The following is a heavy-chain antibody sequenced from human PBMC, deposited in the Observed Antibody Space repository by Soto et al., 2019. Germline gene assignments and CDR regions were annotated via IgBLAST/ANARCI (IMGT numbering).Heavy chain of an antibody. Sequence: SVKVSCKASVYTFTSYGIDWERQAPGRGLEWMGWINPGNGNTKYSQQFQGRVIIDRDTSASTAYMELSSLRSEDTAVYYCARGGYFDSSNYLAYWGLGTLVTVS. V-gene: IGHV1-3*01. CDR2: INPGNGNT. J-gene: IGHJ4*02. CDR3: ARGGYFDSSNYLAY. D-gene: IGHD3-22*01. CDR1: VYTFTSYG.